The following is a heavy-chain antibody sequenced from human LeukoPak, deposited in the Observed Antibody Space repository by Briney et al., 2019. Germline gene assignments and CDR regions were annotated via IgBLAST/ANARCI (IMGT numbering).Heavy chain of an antibody. CDR3: AKGRSTTGTTPEFDY. CDR1: GVTFSSDG. D-gene: IGHD1-1*01. J-gene: IGHJ4*02. V-gene: IGHV3-30*18. CDR2: ISYDVSHT. Sequence: SLRLSCAASGVTFSSDGMHCVRQAPGKGLYWVSAISYDVSHTYHADSVKGRFPISRDDSKNTLYLQMNSLRPEDTAVYYCAKGRSTTGTTPEFDYWGQGTLVTVSS.